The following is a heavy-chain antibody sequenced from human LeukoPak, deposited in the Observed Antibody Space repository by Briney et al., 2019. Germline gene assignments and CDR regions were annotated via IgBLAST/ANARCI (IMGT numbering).Heavy chain of an antibody. CDR2: ISSSSSYI. J-gene: IGHJ4*02. D-gene: IGHD3-3*01. V-gene: IGHV3-21*01. CDR1: GFTFSTYS. CDR3: ARDHYDFWSGYYLFDY. Sequence: AGGSLRLSCAASGFTFSTYSMNWVRQAPGKGLEWVSSISSSSSYIYYADSVKGRFTISRDNAKNSLYLQMNSLRAEDTAVYYCARDHYDFWSGYYLFDYWGQGTLVTVSS.